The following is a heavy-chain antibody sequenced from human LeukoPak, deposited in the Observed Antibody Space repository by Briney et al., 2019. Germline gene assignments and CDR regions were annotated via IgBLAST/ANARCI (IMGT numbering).Heavy chain of an antibody. CDR3: TRTGRTWMFDY. CDR2: IYTSGNS. CDR1: GDSISSGTHY. V-gene: IGHV4-61*02. J-gene: IGHJ4*02. Sequence: SETLSLTCSVSGDSISSGTHYWSWIRQPAGKELEWLGRIYTSGNSDYNPSLKSRLSFSVDTPKNQFSLKLTSVTAADTAIYYRTRTGRTWMFDYWGQGTLATVSS. D-gene: IGHD1-1*01.